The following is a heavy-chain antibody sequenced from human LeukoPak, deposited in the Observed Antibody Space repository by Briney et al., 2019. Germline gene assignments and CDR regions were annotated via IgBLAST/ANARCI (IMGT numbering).Heavy chain of an antibody. CDR3: ARDHGVIGTRGGRIYGMDV. CDR1: GYTFTSYY. J-gene: IGHJ6*02. D-gene: IGHD3-10*01. V-gene: IGHV1-46*01. CDR2: INPSGGST. Sequence: ASVKVSCKASGYTFTSYYMHWVRQAPGQGLEWMGLINPSGGSTSYAQKFQGRVTMTRDTSTSTVYMELSSLRSEDTAVYYCARDHGVIGTRGGRIYGMDVWGQGTTVTVSS.